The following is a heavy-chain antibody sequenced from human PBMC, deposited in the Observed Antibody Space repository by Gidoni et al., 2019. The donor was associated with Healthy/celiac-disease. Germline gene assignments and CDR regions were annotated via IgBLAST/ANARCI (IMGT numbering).Heavy chain of an antibody. D-gene: IGHD3-16*01. CDR2: IYYSGST. CDR1: GGSISSSSYY. Sequence: QLQLQESGPGLVKPSETLSLTCTVSGGSISSSSYYWGWIRQPPGKGLEWIGSIYYSGSTYYNPSLKSRVTISVDTSKNQFSLKLSSVTAADTAVYYCARDSWGTTFDYWGQGTLVTVSS. V-gene: IGHV4-39*07. J-gene: IGHJ4*02. CDR3: ARDSWGTTFDY.